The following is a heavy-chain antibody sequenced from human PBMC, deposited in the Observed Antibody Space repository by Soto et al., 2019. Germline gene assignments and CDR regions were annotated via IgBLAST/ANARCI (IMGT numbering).Heavy chain of an antibody. CDR2: VNPNSGGT. CDR1: GYIFTGYY. D-gene: IGHD2-2*01. Sequence: ASVKVSCKASGYIFTGYYMYWVRQAPGQGPEWMGSVNPNSGGTNYAQKFQGRVAMTTDTSISTAYMELSRLRSDDTATYYCACAQNYHLQDYHAMDVWGQGTTVTVSS. CDR3: ACAQNYHLQDYHAMDV. J-gene: IGHJ6*02. V-gene: IGHV1-2*02.